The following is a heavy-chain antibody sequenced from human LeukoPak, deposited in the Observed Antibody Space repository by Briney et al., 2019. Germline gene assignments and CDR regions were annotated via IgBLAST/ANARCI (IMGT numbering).Heavy chain of an antibody. CDR1: GFTFSSYG. D-gene: IGHD3-10*01. J-gene: IGHJ4*02. CDR3: AKVPRAGRFGVDY. Sequence: GGSLRLSCAASGFTFSSYGMHWVRQAPGKGLEWVSAISGSGGSTYYADSVKGRFTISRDNSKNTLYLQMNSLRAEDTAVYYCAKVPRAGRFGVDYWGQGTLVTVSS. CDR2: ISGSGGST. V-gene: IGHV3-23*01.